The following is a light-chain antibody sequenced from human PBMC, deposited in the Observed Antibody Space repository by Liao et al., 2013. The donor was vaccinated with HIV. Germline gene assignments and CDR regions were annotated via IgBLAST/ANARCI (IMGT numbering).Light chain of an antibody. Sequence: SYVLNQPPSVSVAPGKTARITCGGSNIGGKSVHWYQQKTGQAPVLVISHDTDRPSGIPARFSGSNSGNTATLTISRVEAGDEADYYCQVWDSSSDHPVFGGGTKLTVL. J-gene: IGLJ3*02. CDR1: NIGGKS. CDR2: HDT. V-gene: IGLV3-21*04. CDR3: QVWDSSSDHPV.